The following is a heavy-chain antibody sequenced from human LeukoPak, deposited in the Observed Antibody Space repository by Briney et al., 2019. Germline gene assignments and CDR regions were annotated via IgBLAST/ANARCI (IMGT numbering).Heavy chain of an antibody. J-gene: IGHJ5*02. CDR3: ARQYSSSWHRFDP. D-gene: IGHD6-13*01. Sequence: VKVSCKASGYTFTGYYMHWVRQAPGQGLEWMGRINPNSGGTNYAQKFQGRVTMTRDTSISTAYMELSRLRSDDTAVYYCARQYSSSWHRFDPWGQGTLVTVSS. V-gene: IGHV1-2*06. CDR1: GYTFTGYY. CDR2: INPNSGGT.